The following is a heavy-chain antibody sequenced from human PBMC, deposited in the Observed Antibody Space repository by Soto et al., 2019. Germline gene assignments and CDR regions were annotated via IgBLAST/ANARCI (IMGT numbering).Heavy chain of an antibody. D-gene: IGHD6-6*01. CDR3: ARVITNAYSSSGGMDV. Sequence: GESLKISCKGSGYSFTSYWISWVRQMPGKGLEWMGRIDPSDSYTNYSPSFQGHVTISADKSISTAYLQWSSLKGSDTAMYYCARVITNAYSSSGGMDVWGQETTVTVSS. CDR2: IDPSDSYT. J-gene: IGHJ6*02. V-gene: IGHV5-10-1*01. CDR1: GYSFTSYW.